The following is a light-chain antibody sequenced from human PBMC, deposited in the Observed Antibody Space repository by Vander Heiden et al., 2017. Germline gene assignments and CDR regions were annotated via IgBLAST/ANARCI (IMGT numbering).Light chain of an antibody. CDR2: GAT. V-gene: IGKV3-20*01. CDR1: QSVSSSY. CDR3: QKYGSSLYT. J-gene: IGKJ2*01. Sequence: IVLTQSPGTLSLSPGERATLSCRASQSVSSSYLDWYQQNHGQAPSIYISGATSRATGIPDRCSGCGSETDFTLTISRLEPEDFEVYYCQKYGSSLYTFGQGTKLEIK.